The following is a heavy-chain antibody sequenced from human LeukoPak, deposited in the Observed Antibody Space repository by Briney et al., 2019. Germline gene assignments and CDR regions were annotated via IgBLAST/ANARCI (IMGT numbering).Heavy chain of an antibody. V-gene: IGHV3-74*01. CDR3: ASHCSSTSCHGDY. CDR1: GFTFSSYW. CDR2: INSDGSST. D-gene: IGHD2-2*01. J-gene: IGHJ4*02. Sequence: GGSLRLSCAASGFTFSSYWMHWVRQAPGKGLVWVSRINSDGSSTSYADSVKGRFTISRDNSKNTLYLQMNSLRAEDTAVYYCASHCSSTSCHGDYWGQGTLVTVSS.